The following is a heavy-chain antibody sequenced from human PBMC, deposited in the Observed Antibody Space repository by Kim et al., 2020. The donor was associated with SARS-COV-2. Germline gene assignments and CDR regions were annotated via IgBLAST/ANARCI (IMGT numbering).Heavy chain of an antibody. Sequence: GGSLRLSCAASGFTFSNYWMSWVRQAPGKGLEWVANIQQDGNEKYYVNSMKGRFTISRDNAKNSLYLQMKSLRAEATAVYYCARDIRGDPFNCWGQGSQV. J-gene: IGHJ4*02. CDR2: IQQDGNEK. V-gene: IGHV3-7*03. CDR1: GFTFSNYW. CDR3: ARDIRGDPFNC.